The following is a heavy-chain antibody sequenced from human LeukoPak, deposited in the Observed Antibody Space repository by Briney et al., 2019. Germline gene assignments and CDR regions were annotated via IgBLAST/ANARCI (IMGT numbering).Heavy chain of an antibody. V-gene: IGHV4-61*02. CDR1: GGSTSSGSYY. Sequence: PSETLSLTCTVSGGSTSSGSYYWSWIRQPAGKGLEWIGRICTSGSTNYNPSLKSRVTISVDTSKNQFSLKLSSVTAADTAVYYCARGETSFAYFDYWGQGTLVTVSS. J-gene: IGHJ4*02. CDR2: ICTSGST. CDR3: ARGETSFAYFDY.